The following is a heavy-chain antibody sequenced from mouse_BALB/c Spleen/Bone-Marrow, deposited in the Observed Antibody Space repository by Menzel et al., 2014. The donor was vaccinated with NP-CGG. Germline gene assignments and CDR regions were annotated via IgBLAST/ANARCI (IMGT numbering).Heavy chain of an antibody. CDR3: AREGLRAWFVY. CDR2: INPSSDYT. J-gene: IGHJ3*01. D-gene: IGHD2-4*01. Sequence: WVKQRPGQGLEWIGYINPSSDYTNYNQKFKDKATLTADKSSSTAYMQLSSLTSEDSAVYYCAREGLRAWFVYWGQGTLVTVSA. V-gene: IGHV1S26*01.